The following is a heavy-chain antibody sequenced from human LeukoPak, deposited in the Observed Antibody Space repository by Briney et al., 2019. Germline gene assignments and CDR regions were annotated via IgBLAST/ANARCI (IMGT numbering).Heavy chain of an antibody. CDR2: IKSKTDGGTT. Sequence: GGSLRLSCAASGFTFSNAWMSWVRQAPGKGLEWVGRIKSKTDGGTTDYAAPVKGRFTISRDDLRNTLYLQMNSLRTEDTAVYYCATDEYAAAADPFDNWGQGMLVTVSS. D-gene: IGHD6-13*01. J-gene: IGHJ4*02. CDR3: ATDEYAAAADPFDN. CDR1: GFTFSNAW. V-gene: IGHV3-15*01.